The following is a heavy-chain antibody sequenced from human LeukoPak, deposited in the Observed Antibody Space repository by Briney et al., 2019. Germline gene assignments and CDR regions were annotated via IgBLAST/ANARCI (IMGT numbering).Heavy chain of an antibody. CDR2: IKQDGSDK. V-gene: IGHV3-7*05. CDR1: GFSFSNHW. Sequence: GGSLRLSCAASGFSFSNHWMTWVRQAPGKGLEWVANIKQDGSDKNHVDSVKGRFTISRDNAKNTLYLQMNSLRAEDTALYYCAGDGTFRLDYWGQGTLVSVSS. CDR3: AGDGTFRLDY. D-gene: IGHD1-26*01. J-gene: IGHJ4*02.